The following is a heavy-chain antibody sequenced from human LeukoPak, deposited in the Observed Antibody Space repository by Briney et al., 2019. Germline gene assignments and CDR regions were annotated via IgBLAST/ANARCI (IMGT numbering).Heavy chain of an antibody. CDR2: IYHSGST. CDR3: ARVGGDLDY. D-gene: IGHD6-25*01. V-gene: IGHV4-30-2*01. CDR1: GGSISSGSYY. J-gene: IGHJ4*02. Sequence: PQTLSLTCTVSGGSISSGSYYWSWIRQPPGKGLEWIGYIYHSGSTYYNPSLKSRVTISVDRSKNQFSLKLSSVTAADTAVYYCARVGGDLDYWGQGTLVTVSS.